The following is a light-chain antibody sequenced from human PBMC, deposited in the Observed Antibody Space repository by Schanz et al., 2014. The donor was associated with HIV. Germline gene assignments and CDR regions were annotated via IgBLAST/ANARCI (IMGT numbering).Light chain of an antibody. J-gene: IGKJ1*01. CDR1: QSVTSRY. Sequence: EIVLTQSPGTLSLSPGERATLSCRASQSVTSRYLAWYKQKHGQAPRLLIFDASIRATGIPARFSGSGSGTEFTLTISSLQSEDFAVYYCQHYGSSRPWTFGQGTKVEIK. CDR3: QHYGSSRPWT. CDR2: DAS. V-gene: IGKV3-20*01.